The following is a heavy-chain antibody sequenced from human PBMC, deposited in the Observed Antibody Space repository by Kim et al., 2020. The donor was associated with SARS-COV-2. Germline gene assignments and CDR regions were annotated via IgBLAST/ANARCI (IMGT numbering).Heavy chain of an antibody. CDR2: IKRDGSEQ. J-gene: IGHJ2*01. CDR3: ARRITISGVPIRRYFDL. CDR1: FSSYW. Sequence: FSSYWMSWVRPAPGKGLEWVANIKRDGSEQYYVDSVRGRFTISRDNAKNSLYLQMNSLRAEDTAVYYCARRITISGVPIRRYFDLWGRGTLAT. D-gene: IGHD3-3*01. V-gene: IGHV3-7*01.